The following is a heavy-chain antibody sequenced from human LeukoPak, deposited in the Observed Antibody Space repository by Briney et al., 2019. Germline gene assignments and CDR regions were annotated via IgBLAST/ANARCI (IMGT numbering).Heavy chain of an antibody. CDR3: ASFYAPDRGIESQNLVTVY. J-gene: IGHJ4*02. Sequence: ASVKVSCKASGYTFTAYYIHWVRQAPGQGLEWMGWINPNSGGTEYAQKFQGRVTLTRDTSISTAYMELSRLKSDDTAVYYCASFYAPDRGIESQNLVTVYWGQGTLVSVSS. V-gene: IGHV1-2*02. CDR2: INPNSGGT. D-gene: IGHD2/OR15-2a*01. CDR1: GYTFTAYY.